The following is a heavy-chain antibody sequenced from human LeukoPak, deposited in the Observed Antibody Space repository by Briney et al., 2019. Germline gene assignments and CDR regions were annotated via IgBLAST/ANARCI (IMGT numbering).Heavy chain of an antibody. CDR1: GYTFTSYA. J-gene: IGHJ4*02. Sequence: ASVKVSCKASGYTFTSYAMHWVRQAPGQRLEWMGWINAGNGNTKYSQKFQGRVTITRDTSASTAYMGLSSLRSDDTAVYYCAREHSSSWDQFDYWGQGTLVTVSS. D-gene: IGHD6-13*01. CDR2: INAGNGNT. CDR3: AREHSSSWDQFDY. V-gene: IGHV1-3*01.